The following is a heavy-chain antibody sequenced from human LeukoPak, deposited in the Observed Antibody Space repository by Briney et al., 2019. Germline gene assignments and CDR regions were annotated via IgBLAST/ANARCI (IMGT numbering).Heavy chain of an antibody. V-gene: IGHV3-23*01. D-gene: IGHD5-18*01. Sequence: GGSLRLSCAASGFTFSSYAMSWVRQAPGKGLEWVSAISGSGGSTYYADSVKGRCTISRDNSKNTLYLQMNSLRAEDTAVYYCANGLRRWIQLWLPAGYWGQGTLVTVSS. J-gene: IGHJ4*02. CDR2: ISGSGGST. CDR1: GFTFSSYA. CDR3: ANGLRRWIQLWLPAGY.